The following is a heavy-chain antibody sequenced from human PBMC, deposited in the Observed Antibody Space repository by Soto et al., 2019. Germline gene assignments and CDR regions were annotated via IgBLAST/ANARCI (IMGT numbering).Heavy chain of an antibody. V-gene: IGHV3-7*04. CDR1: GFTFSNHW. D-gene: IGHD2-21*01. Sequence: EVQLVESGGDLVQPGGSLRLSCAASGFTFSNHWMSWVRQAPGKGLEWVAYIKHDGSEVYYVDSVKGQFTISRDNAKNSLYLQLNSLNDEDAAVYYCVRGGGALDYLGQGTLVTVSS. CDR3: VRGGGALDY. CDR2: IKHDGSEV. J-gene: IGHJ4*02.